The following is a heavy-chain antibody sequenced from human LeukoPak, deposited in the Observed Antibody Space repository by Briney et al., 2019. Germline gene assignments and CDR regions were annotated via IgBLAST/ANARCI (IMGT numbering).Heavy chain of an antibody. J-gene: IGHJ3*02. CDR2: IIPILGIA. CDR3: AREGGYSDHDAFDI. Sequence: VASVKVSCKASGGTFSSYTISWVRQAPGQGLEWMGRIIPILGIANYAQKFQGRVTITADKSTSTAYMELSSLRSEDTAVYYCAREGGYSDHDAFDIWGQGTMVTVSS. V-gene: IGHV1-69*04. D-gene: IGHD6-25*01. CDR1: GGTFSSYT.